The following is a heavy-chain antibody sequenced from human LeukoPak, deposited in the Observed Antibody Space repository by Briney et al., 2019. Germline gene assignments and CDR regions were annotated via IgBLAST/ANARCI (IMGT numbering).Heavy chain of an antibody. CDR2: INPSDGST. CDR3: ARPGYCSGGSCPINYYGMDV. V-gene: IGHV1-46*01. CDR1: GYTFTSYY. D-gene: IGHD2-15*01. Sequence: ASVKVSCKASGYTFTSYYMHWVRQAPGQGLEWMGIINPSDGSTSYAQKFQGRVTMTRDTSTSTVYMELSSLRSEDTAVYYCARPGYCSGGSCPINYYGMDVWGQGTTVTVSS. J-gene: IGHJ6*02.